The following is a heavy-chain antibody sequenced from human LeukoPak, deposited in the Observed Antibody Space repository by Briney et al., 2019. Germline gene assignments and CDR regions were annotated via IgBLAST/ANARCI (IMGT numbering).Heavy chain of an antibody. CDR2: IYYSGST. V-gene: IGHV4-59*12. CDR3: ARGVGHYDYVWGSYRYTGFNWFDP. D-gene: IGHD3-16*02. Sequence: PSETLSLTCTVSGGSISSYYWSWIRQPPGKGLEWIGYIYYSGSTNYNPSLKSRVTISVDTSKNQFSLKLSSVTAADTAVYYCARGVGHYDYVWGSYRYTGFNWFDPWGQGTLVTVSS. J-gene: IGHJ5*02. CDR1: GGSISSYY.